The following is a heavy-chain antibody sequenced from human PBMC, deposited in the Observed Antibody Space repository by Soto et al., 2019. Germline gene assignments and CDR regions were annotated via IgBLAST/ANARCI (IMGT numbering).Heavy chain of an antibody. Sequence: GASVKVSCKAPGGTFSSYAISWVRQAPGQGLEWMGGIIPIFGTANYAQKFQGRVTITADKSTSTAYTELSSLRSEDTAVYYCARSTVTTPFDYWGQGTLVTVSS. CDR3: ARSTVTTPFDY. J-gene: IGHJ4*02. D-gene: IGHD4-17*01. CDR2: IIPIFGTA. V-gene: IGHV1-69*06. CDR1: GGTFSSYA.